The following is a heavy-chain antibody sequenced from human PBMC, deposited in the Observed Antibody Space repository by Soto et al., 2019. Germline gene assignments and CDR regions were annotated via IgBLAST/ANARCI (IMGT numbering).Heavy chain of an antibody. J-gene: IGHJ5*02. CDR3: ARDRGPSSGYYPYWFDP. Sequence: HVQLVQSGAEVKKPGSSVKVSCKASGGTFSSYAITWVRQAPGQGLEWMGGIIPILGTANYAQKFQARVTLTADESTSTAYMELSSLRSEDTAVYYCARDRGPSSGYYPYWFDPWGQGTLVTVSS. D-gene: IGHD3-22*01. V-gene: IGHV1-69*12. CDR2: IIPILGTA. CDR1: GGTFSSYA.